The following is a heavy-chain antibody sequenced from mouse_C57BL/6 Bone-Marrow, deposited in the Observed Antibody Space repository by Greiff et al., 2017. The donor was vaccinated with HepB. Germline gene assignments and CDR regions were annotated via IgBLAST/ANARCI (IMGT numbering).Heavy chain of an antibody. J-gene: IGHJ4*01. CDR2: ISSGSSTI. D-gene: IGHD2-12*01. V-gene: IGHV5-17*01. CDR1: GFTFSDYG. CDR3: ARRRYYDAMDY. Sequence: EVHLVESGGGLVKPGGSLKLSCAASGFTFSDYGMHWVRQAPEKGLEWVAYISSGSSTIYYADTVKGRFTISRDNAKNTLFLQMTSLRSEDTAMYYCARRRYYDAMDYWGQGTSVTVSS.